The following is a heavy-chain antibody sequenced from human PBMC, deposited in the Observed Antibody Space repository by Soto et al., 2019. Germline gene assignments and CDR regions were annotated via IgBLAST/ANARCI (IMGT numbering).Heavy chain of an antibody. Sequence: GGSLRLSCAASGFTFSSYAMHWVRQAPGKGLEWVAVISYDGSNKYYADSVKGRFTISRDNSKNTLYLQMNSLRAEDTAVYYCARGSNWNDVGFDYWGQGTLVTVSS. D-gene: IGHD1-1*01. J-gene: IGHJ4*02. CDR2: ISYDGSNK. CDR3: ARGSNWNDVGFDY. V-gene: IGHV3-30-3*01. CDR1: GFTFSSYA.